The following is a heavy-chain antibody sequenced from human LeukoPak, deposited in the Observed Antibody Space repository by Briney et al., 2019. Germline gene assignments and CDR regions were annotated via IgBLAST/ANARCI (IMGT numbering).Heavy chain of an antibody. CDR2: ISGSSITT. V-gene: IGHV3-48*04. CDR3: ARGHTAGYYWYFDL. J-gene: IGHJ2*01. D-gene: IGHD5-18*01. Sequence: PGGSLRLSCAASRFTFSNYTMNWVRQAPGKGLEWVSFISGSSITTYYADSVKGRFTISRDNAKKSLYLQMNSLRAEDTAVYYCARGHTAGYYWYFDLWGRGTLVTVSS. CDR1: RFTFSNYT.